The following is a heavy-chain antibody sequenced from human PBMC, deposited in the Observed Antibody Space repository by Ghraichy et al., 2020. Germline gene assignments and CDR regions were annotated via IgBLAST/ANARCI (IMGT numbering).Heavy chain of an antibody. CDR1: GFTFSSYG. D-gene: IGHD3-22*01. V-gene: IGHV3-30*18. CDR3: AEVRIGVVISQGFDY. J-gene: IGHJ4*02. CDR2: ISYDGSNK. Sequence: LNISCAASGFTFSSYGMHWVRQAPGKGLEWVAVISYDGSNKYYADSVKGRFTISRDNSKNTLYLQMNSLRAEDTAVYYCAEVRIGVVISQGFDYWGQGTLVTVSS.